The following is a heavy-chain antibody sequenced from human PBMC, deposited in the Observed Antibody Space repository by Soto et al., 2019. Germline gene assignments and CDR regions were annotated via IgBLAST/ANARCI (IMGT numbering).Heavy chain of an antibody. V-gene: IGHV3-48*02. J-gene: IGHJ4*02. Sequence: EVQLVESGGGLVQPGVSLRLSCAAPGFTFGNHNMIWVRQAPGQGLEWVSYISTTGNTIYYADSVKGRFTISRDNARNSLYLQVNSRRDEDTAVYYGARDLASGYDSGLVDYWGQGTLVTVSS. D-gene: IGHD5-12*01. CDR3: ARDLASGYDSGLVDY. CDR1: GFTFGNHN. CDR2: ISTTGNTI.